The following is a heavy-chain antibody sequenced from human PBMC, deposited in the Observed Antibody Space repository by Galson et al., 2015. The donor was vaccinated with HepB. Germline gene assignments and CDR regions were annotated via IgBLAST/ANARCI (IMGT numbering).Heavy chain of an antibody. CDR2: ISSSSSYI. V-gene: IGHV3-21*01. Sequence: SLRLSCAVSGFTFSSYSMNWVRQAPGKGLEWVSSISSSSSYIYYADSVKGRFTISRDNAKNSLYLQMNSLRAEDTAVYYCARAQYSSGWAFDYWGQGTLVTVSS. D-gene: IGHD6-19*01. CDR3: ARAQYSSGWAFDY. CDR1: GFTFSSYS. J-gene: IGHJ4*02.